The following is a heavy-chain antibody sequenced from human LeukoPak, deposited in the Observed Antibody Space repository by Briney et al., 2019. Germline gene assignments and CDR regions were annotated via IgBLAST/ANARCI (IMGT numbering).Heavy chain of an antibody. D-gene: IGHD1-26*01. Sequence: SETLFLTCAVYGESFSGSYWTWIRQPPGEGLEWIGEINHSGSTNYNPSLKSRVTISVDTSKNQFSLKLSSVTAADTAVYYRARGGGSSSYYYGMDVWGQGTTVTVSS. J-gene: IGHJ6*02. CDR2: INHSGST. V-gene: IGHV4-34*01. CDR1: GESFSGSY. CDR3: ARGGGSSSYYYGMDV.